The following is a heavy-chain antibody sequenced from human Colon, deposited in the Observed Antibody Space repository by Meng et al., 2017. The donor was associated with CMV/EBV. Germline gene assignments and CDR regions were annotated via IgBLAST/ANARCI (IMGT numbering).Heavy chain of an antibody. D-gene: IGHD3-3*01. CDR2: IYSGGST. Sequence: GESLKISCAASGFTVSSNYMSWVRQAPGEGLEWVSVIYSGGSTYYADSVKGRFTISRDNSKNTLYLQMNSLRAEDTAVYYCARDLRSRGGRGYYYYGMDVWGQGTTVTVSS. V-gene: IGHV3-66*02. J-gene: IGHJ6*02. CDR3: ARDLRSRGGRGYYYYGMDV. CDR1: GFTVSSNY.